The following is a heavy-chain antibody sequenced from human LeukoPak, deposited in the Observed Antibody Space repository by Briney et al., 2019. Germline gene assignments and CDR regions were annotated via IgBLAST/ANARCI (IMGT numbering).Heavy chain of an antibody. CDR2: IIPIFGTA. D-gene: IGHD3-10*01. CDR3: ARDSRDYGSGSSQYYFDY. Sequence: SVTVSYQPSGGSFRSYAFIWVRQAPGQGLEWMGRIIPIFGTANYAQKFQGRVTITADESTSTAYMELSSLRSEDTAVYYCARDSRDYGSGSSQYYFDYWGQGTLVTVSS. J-gene: IGHJ4*02. V-gene: IGHV1-69*15. CDR1: GGSFRSYA.